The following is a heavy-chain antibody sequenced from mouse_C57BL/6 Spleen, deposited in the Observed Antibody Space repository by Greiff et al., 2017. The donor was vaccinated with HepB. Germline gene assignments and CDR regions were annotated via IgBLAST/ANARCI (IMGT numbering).Heavy chain of an antibody. Sequence: EVMLVESGGGLVKPGGSLKLSCAASGFTFSSYAMSWVRQTPEKRLEWVATISDGGSYTYYPDNVKGRFTISRDNAKNNLYLQMSHLKSEDTALYYCARGYDYDAPYYFDYGGQGTTLTVSS. CDR1: GFTFSSYA. J-gene: IGHJ2*01. D-gene: IGHD2-4*01. CDR2: ISDGGSYT. CDR3: ARGYDYDAPYYFDY. V-gene: IGHV5-4*03.